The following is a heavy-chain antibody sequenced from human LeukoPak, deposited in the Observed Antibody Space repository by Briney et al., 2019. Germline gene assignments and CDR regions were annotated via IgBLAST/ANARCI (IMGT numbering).Heavy chain of an antibody. V-gene: IGHV4-34*01. CDR2: INHSGST. D-gene: IGHD3-3*01. CDR3: ARGQDFVLRFLEWFPKPYFDY. J-gene: IGHJ4*02. CDR1: GGSFSGYY. Sequence: SETLSLTCAVYGGSFSGYYWSWIRQPPGKGLEWIGEINHSGSTNYNPSLKSRVTISVDTSKNQFSLKLSSVTAADTAVYYCARGQDFVLRFLEWFPKPYFDYWGQGTLVTVSS.